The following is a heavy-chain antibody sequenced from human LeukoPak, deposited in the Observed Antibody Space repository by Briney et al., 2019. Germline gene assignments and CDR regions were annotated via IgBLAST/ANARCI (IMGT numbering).Heavy chain of an antibody. Sequence: PSETLSLTCTVSGGSISSYYWSWIRQPPGKGLEWIGYIYYSGSTNYNPSLKSRVTISVDTSKNQFSLKLSSVTAADTAVYYCARSDYYDSSGPTGGYFQHWGQGTLVTVSS. CDR1: GGSISSYY. D-gene: IGHD3-22*01. V-gene: IGHV4-59*08. CDR3: ARSDYYDSSGPTGGYFQH. J-gene: IGHJ1*01. CDR2: IYYSGST.